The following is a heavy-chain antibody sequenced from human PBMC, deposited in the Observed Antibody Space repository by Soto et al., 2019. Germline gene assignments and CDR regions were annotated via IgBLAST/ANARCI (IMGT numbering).Heavy chain of an antibody. J-gene: IGHJ3*02. CDR3: ARGRGGTYDAFDI. CDR2: IYYSGPT. D-gene: IGHD1-26*01. Sequence: QVQLRESGPGLVKPSETLSLTCNVSSGSIGTYFWSWIRQPPGKGLEWIGYIYYSGPTNYNPSLKSRVTIFLDTSKNQFALRLSSVTAADTAVYYCARGRGGTYDAFDIWGQGTLVTVSS. V-gene: IGHV4-59*01. CDR1: SGSIGTYF.